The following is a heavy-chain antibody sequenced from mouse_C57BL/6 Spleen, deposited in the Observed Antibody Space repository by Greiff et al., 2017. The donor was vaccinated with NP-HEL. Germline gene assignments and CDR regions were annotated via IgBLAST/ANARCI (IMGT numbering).Heavy chain of an antibody. D-gene: IGHD2-3*01. V-gene: IGHV1-53*01. CDR1: GYTFTSYW. CDR2: INPSNGGT. J-gene: IGHJ3*01. Sequence: QLKQPGTVLVKPGASVKLSCTASGYTFTSYWLHCVTQRPGQGLEWIGNINPSNGGTNYNEKFKSKATLTVDKSSSTAYMQLSSLTSEDSAVYYCARGSSYEPIAYWGQGTLVTVSA. CDR3: ARGSSYEPIAY.